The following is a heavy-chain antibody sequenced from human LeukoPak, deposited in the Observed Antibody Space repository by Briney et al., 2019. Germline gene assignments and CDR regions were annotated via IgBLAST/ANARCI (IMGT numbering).Heavy chain of an antibody. CDR1: VITLSNYG. V-gene: IGHV3-30*02. J-gene: IGHJ4*02. CDR3: GKDRLAPCSAATCFVDY. CDR2: IPYDERNH. Sequence: GGSLRLSCAASVITLSNYGMHWARQAPGKGLEWVAFIPYDERNHYYADSVKGRFTISRDKSKKTLHLQMNSLTADDTAVYYCGKDRLAPCSAATCFVDYWGQGTLVMVSS. D-gene: IGHD2-15*01.